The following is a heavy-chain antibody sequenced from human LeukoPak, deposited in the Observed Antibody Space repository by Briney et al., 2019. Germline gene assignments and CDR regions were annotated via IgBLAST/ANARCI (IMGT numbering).Heavy chain of an antibody. CDR3: ARDEGYYYYGMDV. V-gene: IGHV3-21*01. J-gene: IGHJ6*02. CDR2: ISSSSSYI. Sequence: GGSMRLSCAASGFTFSSYSMNWVRQAPGKGLEWVSSISSSSSYIYYADSVKGRFTISRDNAKNSLYLQMNSLRAEDTAVYYCARDEGYYYYGMDVWGQGTTVTVSS. CDR1: GFTFSSYS.